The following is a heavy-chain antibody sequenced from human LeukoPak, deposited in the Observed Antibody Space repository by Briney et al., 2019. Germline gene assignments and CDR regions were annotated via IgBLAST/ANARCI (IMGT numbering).Heavy chain of an antibody. CDR3: ARDNGSGWSYFDY. J-gene: IGHJ4*02. V-gene: IGHV3-48*01. Sequence: PGGSLRLSCAASGFTFSGYSMNWVRQAPGKGREWVSYIRSSGYPIHYADSVKGRFTISRDNSKSTVYLQMNTLRGEDTAVYFCARDNGSGWSYFDYWGQGTLVTVSS. CDR1: GFTFSGYS. CDR2: IRSSGYPI. D-gene: IGHD6-19*01.